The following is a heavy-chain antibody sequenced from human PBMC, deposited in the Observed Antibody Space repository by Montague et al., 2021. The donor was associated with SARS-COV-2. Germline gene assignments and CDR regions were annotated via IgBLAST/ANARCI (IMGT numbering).Heavy chain of an antibody. CDR2: INHRGTS. CDR1: GGSITDYY. Sequence: SETLSLICAVYGGSITDYYWSWIRQPPGKGLVWIGEINHRGTSNYNPSLKSRVSISVDTSKNQFSLYLGSVTAADTAVYYCARGRQHFNMIVVVMTGGEYYFDYWAQGTLVTVSS. J-gene: IGHJ4*02. CDR3: ARGRQHFNMIVVVMTGGEYYFDY. V-gene: IGHV4-34*01. D-gene: IGHD3-22*01.